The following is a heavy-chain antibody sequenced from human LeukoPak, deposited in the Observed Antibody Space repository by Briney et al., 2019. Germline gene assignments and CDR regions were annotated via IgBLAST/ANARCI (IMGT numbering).Heavy chain of an antibody. D-gene: IGHD3-10*01. Sequence: SQTLSLTCTVSGGSISSYYWSWIRQPPGKGLEWIGYIYYSRITNYNPSLKSRVTISVDTSKNQFSLKLSSVTAADTAVYYCARDYGSGSSYPFDYWGQGTLVIVSS. V-gene: IGHV4-59*01. J-gene: IGHJ4*02. CDR3: ARDYGSGSSYPFDY. CDR1: GGSISSYY. CDR2: IYYSRIT.